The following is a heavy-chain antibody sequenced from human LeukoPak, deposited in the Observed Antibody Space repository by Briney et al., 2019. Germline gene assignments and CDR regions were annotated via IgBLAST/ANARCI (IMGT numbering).Heavy chain of an antibody. Sequence: PSETLSLTCSVSGGSISSSNYYWGWIRQPPGKGLEWIGSIHYSGSTYYNPSLLGRVTMSVDTPTTQFSLRLSSVTAADTAVYYCARHSFYYDSSGYHYYFDYWGQGTLVTVSS. CDR3: ARHSFYYDSSGYHYYFDY. V-gene: IGHV4-39*01. CDR2: IHYSGST. CDR1: GGSISSSNYY. D-gene: IGHD3-22*01. J-gene: IGHJ4*02.